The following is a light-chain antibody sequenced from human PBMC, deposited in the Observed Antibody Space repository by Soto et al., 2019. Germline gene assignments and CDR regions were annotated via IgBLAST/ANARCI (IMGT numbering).Light chain of an antibody. CDR1: QSVSDN. J-gene: IGKJ1*01. CDR3: QQYNDWPLT. V-gene: IGKV3-15*01. CDR2: GAF. Sequence: EILMTQSPVTLSVSPGERVTLSCRASQSVSDNLAWYQQKPGQAPSLLIYGAFTGATGVPARFSGAGSGTEFTLTISSLQSEDFALYYCQQYNDWPLTFGQGTKVEI.